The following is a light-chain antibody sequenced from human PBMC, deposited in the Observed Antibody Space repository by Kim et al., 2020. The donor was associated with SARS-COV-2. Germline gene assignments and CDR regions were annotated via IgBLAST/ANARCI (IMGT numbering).Light chain of an antibody. CDR2: GAF. Sequence: VGDRVTITCRASQSIGKDLDWYQQRPGKAPKLLIYGAFSLQRGVPSRFSGSGAGTDFTLTISSLQPEDFATYYCEQHDSYPWAFGQGTKVDIK. J-gene: IGKJ1*01. CDR3: EQHDSYPWA. CDR1: QSIGKD. V-gene: IGKV1-6*01.